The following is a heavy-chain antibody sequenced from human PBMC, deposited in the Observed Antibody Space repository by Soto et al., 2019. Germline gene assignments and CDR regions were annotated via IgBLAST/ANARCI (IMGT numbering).Heavy chain of an antibody. Sequence: QVQLVQSGAEVKEPGASVKISCKTSGYTFANYGVTWVRQAPGQGLEWVGCNTDYAQKFQGTVTMTRDTSTSTAYXXXXXXXXXXXXXXXXXXXXXHIYGGSWNYYFDYWGQGTLVTVSS. D-gene: IGHD1-7*01. CDR1: GYTFANYG. V-gene: IGHV1-18*01. CDR2: NT. J-gene: IGHJ4*02. CDR3: XXXXXHIYGGSWNYYFDY.